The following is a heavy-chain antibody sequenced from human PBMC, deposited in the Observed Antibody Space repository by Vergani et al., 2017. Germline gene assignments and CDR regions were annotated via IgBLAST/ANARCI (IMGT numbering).Heavy chain of an antibody. J-gene: IGHJ3*02. CDR1: GYSFTRYW. V-gene: IGHV5-51*01. Sequence: EVQLVQSGAEVKKPGESLKISCKGSGYSFTRYWIGWVRQMPGKGLEWMGIIYPGDSDTRYRPSFQGQVTISADKSISTAYLQWSSLKASDTAMYYCATSVYSVSYFGASESFDIWGQGTMVTVSS. D-gene: IGHD1-26*01. CDR3: ATSVYSVSYFGASESFDI. CDR2: IYPGDSDT.